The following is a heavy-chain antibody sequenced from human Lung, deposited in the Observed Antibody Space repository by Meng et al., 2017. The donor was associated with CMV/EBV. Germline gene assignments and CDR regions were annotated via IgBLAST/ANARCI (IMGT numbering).Heavy chain of an antibody. CDR2: MNPNSGNT. Sequence: ASVKVSXKASGYTFTTYDINWVRQATGQGLEWMGWMNPNSGNTGYAQKFQGRVTMTRVTSISTAYMELSSLTSDDTAVYYCARTRIEVEPDGTKIKYYNYGMDVWVQGXTVTVSS. CDR3: ARTRIEVEPDGTKIKYYNYGMDV. D-gene: IGHD2-15*01. CDR1: GYTFTTYD. V-gene: IGHV1-8*01. J-gene: IGHJ6*02.